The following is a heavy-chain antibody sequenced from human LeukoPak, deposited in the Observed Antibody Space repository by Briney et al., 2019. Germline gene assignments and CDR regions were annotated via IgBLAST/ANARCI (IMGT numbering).Heavy chain of an antibody. CDR2: INPSGGST. J-gene: IGHJ6*02. V-gene: IGHV1-46*04. D-gene: IGHD1-26*01. CDR3: AQTGLVGPYYSYSMEV. Sequence: WASVKVSCKASGYTFTGHYIHWVRQAPGQRLEWVGTINPSGGSTSYAQKLQGRVTMARDKSTSTVHMELISLRSEDTAVYYCAQTGLVGPYYSYSMEVWGQGTTVTVSS. CDR1: GYTFTGHY.